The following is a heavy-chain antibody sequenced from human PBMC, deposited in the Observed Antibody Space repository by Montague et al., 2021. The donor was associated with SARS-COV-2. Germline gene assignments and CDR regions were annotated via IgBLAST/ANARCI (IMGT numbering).Heavy chain of an antibody. Sequence: SETLSLTCTVSGGSISSYSYYWGWIRQPPGKGLEWIGSIYYSGSTNYNPPLKSRITISVDTYKNQFTLKLSSVTAADTAVYYCARVGRQQLVRLSGMDVWGQGTTVTVSS. CDR3: ARVGRQQLVRLSGMDV. V-gene: IGHV4-39*06. J-gene: IGHJ6*02. CDR1: GGSISSYSYY. CDR2: IYYSGST. D-gene: IGHD6-13*01.